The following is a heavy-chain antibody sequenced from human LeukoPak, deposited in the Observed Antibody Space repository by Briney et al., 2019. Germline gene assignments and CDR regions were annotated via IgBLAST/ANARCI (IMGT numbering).Heavy chain of an antibody. D-gene: IGHD6-6*01. V-gene: IGHV1-2*06. CDR3: AREPYSSSSNWFDP. CDR2: INPNSGGT. Sequence: ASVKVSCKASGYTFTGYYMHWVRQAPGQGLEWMGRINPNSGGTNYARKFQGRVTMTRDTSISTAYMELSRLRSDDTAVYYCAREPYSSSSNWFDPWGQGTLVTVSS. CDR1: GYTFTGYY. J-gene: IGHJ5*02.